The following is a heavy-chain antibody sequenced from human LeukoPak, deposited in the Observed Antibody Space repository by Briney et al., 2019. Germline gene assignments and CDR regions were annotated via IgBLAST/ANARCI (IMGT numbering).Heavy chain of an antibody. CDR3: ARGYYGSGSYYNGALFWDY. Sequence: PSETLSLTCTVSGGSISSYYWSWIRQPPGKGLEWIGEINHSGSTNYNPSLKSRVTISVDTSKNQFSLKLSSVTAADTAVYYCARGYYGSGSYYNGALFWDYWGQGTLVTVSS. CDR1: GGSISSYY. V-gene: IGHV4-34*01. CDR2: INHSGST. J-gene: IGHJ4*02. D-gene: IGHD3-10*01.